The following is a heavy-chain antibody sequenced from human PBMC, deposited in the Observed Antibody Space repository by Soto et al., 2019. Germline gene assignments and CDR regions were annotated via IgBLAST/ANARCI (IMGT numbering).Heavy chain of an antibody. Sequence: QGQLVESGGGLVQPGGSLRLSCAASGYIFSDYYMTWIRQAPGKGLEWVSYISTSVTIISYADSAKGRFTISRDDAKNSLYLQMNSLRADDTAIYYCARAGGSGWSLDYWGQGTLVTVSS. J-gene: IGHJ4*02. D-gene: IGHD6-19*01. CDR3: ARAGGSGWSLDY. CDR1: GYIFSDYY. CDR2: ISTSVTII. V-gene: IGHV3-11*01.